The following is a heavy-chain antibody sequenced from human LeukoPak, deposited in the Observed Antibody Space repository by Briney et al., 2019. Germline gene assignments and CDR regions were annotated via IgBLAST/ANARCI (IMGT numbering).Heavy chain of an antibody. CDR2: ISGSGGST. CDR1: GFTFSSYA. V-gene: IGHV3-23*01. J-gene: IGHJ4*02. Sequence: PGGSLRLSCAASGFTFSSYAMSWVRQAPGKGLEWVSAISGSGGSTYYADSVKGRFTISRDNSKNTLYLQMNSLRAEDTAVYYCAKSDYYDSSGYYSSFDYWGQGTLVTVSS. D-gene: IGHD3-22*01. CDR3: AKSDYYDSSGYYSSFDY.